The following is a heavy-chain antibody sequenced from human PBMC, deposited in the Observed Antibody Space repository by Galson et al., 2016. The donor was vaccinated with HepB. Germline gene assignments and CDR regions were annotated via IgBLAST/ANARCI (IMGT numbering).Heavy chain of an antibody. Sequence: SLRLSCATSGFTFGDYPMSWLRQAPGKGLEWIGFIRTKPFGGTTEYAASVQARFTISRDDSKSIAYLQMNSLKTEDTAIYYCTRLQAPVGVWERPAVGFDYWGQGTPVTVSS. D-gene: IGHD1-26*01. CDR2: IRTKPFGGTT. CDR3: TRLQAPVGVWERPAVGFDY. CDR1: GFTFGDYP. J-gene: IGHJ4*02. V-gene: IGHV3-49*03.